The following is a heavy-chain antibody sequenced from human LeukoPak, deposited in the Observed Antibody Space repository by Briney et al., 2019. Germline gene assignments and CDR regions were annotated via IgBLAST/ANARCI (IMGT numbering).Heavy chain of an antibody. Sequence: GASVKVSCKASGGTFSSYAISWLRQAPGQGLEWMGGIIPIFGTANYAQKFQGRVTITANKSTSTAYMELSSLRSEDTAVYYCARGRFGRGAFDIWGQGTMVTVSS. J-gene: IGHJ3*02. CDR1: GGTFSSYA. CDR3: ARGRFGRGAFDI. V-gene: IGHV1-69*06. CDR2: IIPIFGTA. D-gene: IGHD3-10*01.